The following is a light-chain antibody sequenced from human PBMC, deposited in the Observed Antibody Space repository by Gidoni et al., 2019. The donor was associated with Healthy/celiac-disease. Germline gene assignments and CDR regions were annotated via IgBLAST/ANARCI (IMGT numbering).Light chain of an antibody. Sequence: QSALTQPDSVSGSPGQSITIPCTGPSSDGGIYNLVSWYQQHPGNAPQLMFYEVSQRPSGVSNRFSGSKAGNTASPTISGLQAEDEADDYCCSYAGRSSLVFGGGTKLTVL. CDR1: SSDGGIYNL. CDR3: CSYAGRSSLV. V-gene: IGLV2-23*02. J-gene: IGLJ2*01. CDR2: EVS.